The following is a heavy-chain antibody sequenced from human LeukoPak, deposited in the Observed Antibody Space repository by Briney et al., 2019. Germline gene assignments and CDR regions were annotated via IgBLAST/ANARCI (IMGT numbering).Heavy chain of an antibody. CDR1: GYTFSNFD. CDR2: MNPNSGIT. Sequence: ASVKVSCKASGYTFSNFDINWVRQAPGQGLEWMGWMNPNSGITGYAQKFQGRVTITRSTSMSTAYMELSSLRFEDTAVYYCARATAGYYSSTSCYGRGNWFDPWGQGTLVTVSS. CDR3: ARATAGYYSSTSCYGRGNWFDP. J-gene: IGHJ5*02. D-gene: IGHD2-2*01. V-gene: IGHV1-8*03.